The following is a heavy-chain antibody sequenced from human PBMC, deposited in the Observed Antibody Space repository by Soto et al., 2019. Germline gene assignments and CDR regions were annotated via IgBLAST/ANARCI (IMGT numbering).Heavy chain of an antibody. V-gene: IGHV3-30*18. CDR2: ISYDGSNK. Sequence: PGGSLRLSCAASGFTFSSYGMHWVRQAPGKGLEWVAVISYDGSNKYYADSVKGRFTISRDNSKNTLYLQMNSLRAEDTAVYYCAKDQYSGSYKPSYFDYWGQGTLVTVSS. CDR1: GFTFSSYG. J-gene: IGHJ4*02. D-gene: IGHD1-26*01. CDR3: AKDQYSGSYKPSYFDY.